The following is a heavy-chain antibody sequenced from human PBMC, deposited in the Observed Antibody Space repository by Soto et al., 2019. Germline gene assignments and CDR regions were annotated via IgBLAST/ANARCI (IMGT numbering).Heavy chain of an antibody. Sequence: EVQLLESGGGLVQPGGSLRLSCAASGFTFSSYAMNWVRQAPGKGLEWVSVISGSGGITYYADSVKGRFTISRDNSKNTMYLQMNSLRAEDTAVYYCASSSSGWYFDYWGQGTLVTVSS. V-gene: IGHV3-23*01. D-gene: IGHD6-19*01. CDR3: ASSSSGWYFDY. CDR2: ISGSGGIT. J-gene: IGHJ4*02. CDR1: GFTFSSYA.